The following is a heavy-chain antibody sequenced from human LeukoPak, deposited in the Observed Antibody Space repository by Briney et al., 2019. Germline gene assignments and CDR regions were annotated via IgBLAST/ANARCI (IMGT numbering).Heavy chain of an antibody. V-gene: IGHV3-30*02. J-gene: IGHJ3*02. D-gene: IGHD6-6*01. CDR1: GFTFSSYG. Sequence: GGSLRLSCAASGFTFSSYGMHWVRQAPGKGLEWVAFIRYDGSNKYYADSVKGRFTISRDNSKNTLYLQMNSLRAEDTAVYYCAKGIAARRDAFDIWGQGTMVTVSS. CDR2: IRYDGSNK. CDR3: AKGIAARRDAFDI.